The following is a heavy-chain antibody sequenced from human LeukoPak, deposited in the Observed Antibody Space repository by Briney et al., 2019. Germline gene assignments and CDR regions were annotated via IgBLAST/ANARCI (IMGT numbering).Heavy chain of an antibody. CDR1: GGPISSGSYY. V-gene: IGHV4-61*02. J-gene: IGHJ6*03. CDR2: IYTSGST. Sequence: SQTLSLTCTVSGGPISSGSYYWSWIRQPAGKGLEWIGRIYTSGSTNYNPSLKSRVTISVDTSKNQFSLKLSSVTAADTAVYYCARDSGYSYGPYYYYYMDVWGKGTTVTVSS. D-gene: IGHD5-18*01. CDR3: ARDSGYSYGPYYYYYMDV.